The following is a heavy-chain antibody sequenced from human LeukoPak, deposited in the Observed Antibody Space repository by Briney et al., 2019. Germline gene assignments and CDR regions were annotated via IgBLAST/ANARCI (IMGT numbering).Heavy chain of an antibody. CDR1: GGTFSSYT. CDR2: IIPILVIA. D-gene: IGHD3-22*01. J-gene: IGHJ3*02. Sequence: SVKVSCKASGGTFSSYTISWVRQAPGQGIEWMGRIIPILVIANYAQKFQGRVTITADKSTSTAYMELSSLRSEDTAVYYCARDGETYYYDSSGSPIWGQGTMVTVSS. CDR3: ARDGETYYYDSSGSPI. V-gene: IGHV1-69*04.